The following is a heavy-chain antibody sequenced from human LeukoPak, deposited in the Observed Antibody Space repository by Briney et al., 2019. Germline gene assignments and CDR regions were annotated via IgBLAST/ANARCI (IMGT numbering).Heavy chain of an antibody. D-gene: IGHD5-18*01. CDR1: GFTFGDYA. CDR2: IRSKAYGGTT. Sequence: GGSLRLSCTASGFTFGDYAMSWVRQAPGKGLEWVGFIRSKAYGGTTEYAASVKGRFTISRDDCKSIAYLQMNSLKTEDTAVYYCTRLWVDTAMSGIDYWGQGTLVTVSS. CDR3: TRLWVDTAMSGIDY. V-gene: IGHV3-49*04. J-gene: IGHJ4*02.